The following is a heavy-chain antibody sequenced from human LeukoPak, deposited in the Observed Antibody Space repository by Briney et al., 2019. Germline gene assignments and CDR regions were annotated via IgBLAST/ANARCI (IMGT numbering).Heavy chain of an antibody. Sequence: SETLSLTCTVSGGSMSSYYWSWIRQPPGKGLEWIGYIYYSGGTNYNPSLKSRVTISVDTSKNQFSLKLSSVTAADTAAYFCARGVYYCTSSSCYKFDDWGQGTLVTVSS. CDR3: ARGVYYCTSSSCYKFDD. CDR1: GGSMSSYY. CDR2: IYYSGGT. J-gene: IGHJ4*02. V-gene: IGHV4-59*01. D-gene: IGHD2-2*02.